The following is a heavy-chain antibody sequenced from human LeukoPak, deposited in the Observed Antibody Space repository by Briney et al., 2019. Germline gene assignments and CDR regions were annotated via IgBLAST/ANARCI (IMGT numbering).Heavy chain of an antibody. D-gene: IGHD5-18*01. CDR1: GGSFNSGSYY. V-gene: IGHV4-61*01. CDR3: ARGSRGYSYG. J-gene: IGHJ4*02. CDR2: IYYTGIT. Sequence: SETLSLTCAVSGGSFNSGSYYWSWTRQHPGKGLEWIGYIYYTGITNYNPSLKSRVTISVDTSKNQFSLNLNSVTAADTAVYYCARGSRGYSYGWGQGTLVTVSS.